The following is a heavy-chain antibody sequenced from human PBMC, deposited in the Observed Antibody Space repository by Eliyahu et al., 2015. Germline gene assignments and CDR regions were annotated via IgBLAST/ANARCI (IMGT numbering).Heavy chain of an antibody. CDR3: ARDVGYAPTGMDV. J-gene: IGHJ6*02. D-gene: IGHD2-2*01. V-gene: IGHV1-46*02. CDR1: GNSFNSYY. Sequence: QVQVVQSGAEVKKPGASVKIFCKASGNSFNSYYVHWVRQAPGQGLEWMGIINPSGGSTSYAQKFQGRVTMTRDTSTGTVYMELSSLRSEDTAVYYCARDVGYAPTGMDVWGQGTTVTVSS. CDR2: INPSGGST.